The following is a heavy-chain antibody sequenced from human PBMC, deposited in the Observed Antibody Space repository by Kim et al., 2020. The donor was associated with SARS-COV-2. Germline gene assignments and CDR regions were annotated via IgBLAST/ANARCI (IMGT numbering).Heavy chain of an antibody. J-gene: IGHJ4*02. CDR3: ARVTYYYDSSGLENFDY. CDR2: ISSSSSHT. Sequence: GGSLRLSCAASGFTFSDYYMSWIRQAPGKGLEWVSYISSSSSHTNYADSVKGRFTITRDNAKNSLYLQMNSLRAEDTAVYYCARVTYYYDSSGLENFDYWGQGTLVTVSS. V-gene: IGHV3-11*05. CDR1: GFTFSDYY. D-gene: IGHD3-22*01.